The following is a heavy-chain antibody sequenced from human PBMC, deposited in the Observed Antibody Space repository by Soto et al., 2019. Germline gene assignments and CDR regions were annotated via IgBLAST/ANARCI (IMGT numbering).Heavy chain of an antibody. Sequence: SETLSLTCTVSGGSISSGGYYWSWIRQHPGKGLEWIGYIFYSGTTYYNPSLKSRVTISVDTSKNQFSLKLSSVTAADTAVYYCARTYDGSGPNSGGYAFDIWGQGTMVT. CDR2: IFYSGTT. D-gene: IGHD3-22*01. J-gene: IGHJ3*02. CDR3: ARTYDGSGPNSGGYAFDI. V-gene: IGHV4-31*03. CDR1: GGSISSGGYY.